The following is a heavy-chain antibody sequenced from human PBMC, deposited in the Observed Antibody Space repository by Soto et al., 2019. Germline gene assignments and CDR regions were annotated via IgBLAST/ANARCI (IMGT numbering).Heavy chain of an antibody. J-gene: IGHJ4*02. Sequence: GGSLRLSCAASGFIVSSNYMSWVRQAPGKGLEWVSAISGSGGSTYYADSVKGRFTISRDNSKNTLYLQMNSLRAEDTAVYYCAKDLIAAAGPKPNYFDYWGQGTLVTVSS. V-gene: IGHV3-23*01. D-gene: IGHD6-13*01. CDR1: GFIVSSNY. CDR2: ISGSGGST. CDR3: AKDLIAAAGPKPNYFDY.